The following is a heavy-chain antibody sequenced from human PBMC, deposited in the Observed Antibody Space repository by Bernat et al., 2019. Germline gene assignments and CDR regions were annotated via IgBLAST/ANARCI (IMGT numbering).Heavy chain of an antibody. CDR3: ARDLHYDMLTGDPDY. V-gene: IGHV3-30*01. CDR1: GFTFSSYA. CDR2: ISYDGSNK. Sequence: QVQLVESGGGVVQPGRSLRLSCAASGFTFSSYAMHWVRQAPGKGLEWVAVISYDGSNKYYADSVKGRFTISRDNSKNTLYLQMNSLRTEDTAVYYCARDLHYDMLTGDPDYCGQGTLVTVSS. J-gene: IGHJ4*02. D-gene: IGHD3-9*01.